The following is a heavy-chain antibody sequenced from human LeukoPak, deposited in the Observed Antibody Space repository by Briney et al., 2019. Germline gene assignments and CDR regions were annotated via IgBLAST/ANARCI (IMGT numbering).Heavy chain of an antibody. CDR2: ISGSGSST. CDR3: AKGLDYGDY. J-gene: IGHJ4*02. V-gene: IGHV3-23*01. Sequence: GGSLRLSCAASGFSFSGYGMHWVRQAPGKGLEWVSAISGSGSSTYYADSVKGRFTISRDNSKNTLSLQMNSLRAEDTAVYYCAKGLDYGDYWGQGTLVTVSS. CDR1: GFSFSGYG.